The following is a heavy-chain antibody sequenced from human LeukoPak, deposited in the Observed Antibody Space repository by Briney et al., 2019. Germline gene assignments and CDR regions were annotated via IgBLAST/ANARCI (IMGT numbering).Heavy chain of an antibody. CDR3: AKGIPYYDILTGYSTSHAFDI. D-gene: IGHD3-9*01. V-gene: IGHV3-9*01. CDR1: GFTFDDYA. CDR2: ISWNSGSI. Sequence: PGRSLRLSCAASGFTFDDYAMHWVRQAPGKGLEWVSGISWNSGSIGYADSVKGRFTISRDNAKNSLYLQMNSLRAEDTALYYCAKGIPYYDILTGYSTSHAFDIWGQGTMVTVSS. J-gene: IGHJ3*02.